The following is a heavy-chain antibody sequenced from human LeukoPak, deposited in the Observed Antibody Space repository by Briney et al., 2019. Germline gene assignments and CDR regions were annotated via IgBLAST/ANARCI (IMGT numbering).Heavy chain of an antibody. D-gene: IGHD1-1*01. V-gene: IGHV4-59*12. J-gene: IGHJ3*02. CDR1: GGSISSYY. CDR2: IYYSGST. CDR3: ARVRHAFDI. Sequence: PSETLSLTCTVSGGSISSYYWSWIRQPPGKGLEWIGYIYYSGSTNYNPSPKSRVTISVDTSKNQFTLKLSSVTAADTAVYYCARVRHAFDIWGQGTMVTVSS.